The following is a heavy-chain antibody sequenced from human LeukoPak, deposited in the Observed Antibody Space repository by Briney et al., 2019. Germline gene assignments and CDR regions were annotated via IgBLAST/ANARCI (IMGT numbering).Heavy chain of an antibody. CDR1: GYTFTSYY. V-gene: IGHV1-46*01. CDR3: ARVPSGSYGRRYYMDV. J-gene: IGHJ6*03. CDR2: INPSGGST. Sequence: ASVKVSCKASGYTFTSYYMHWVRQAPGQGLEWMGIINPSGGSTSYAQKFQGRVTMTRDMSTSTAYMELSSLRSEDTAVYYCARVPSGSYGRRYYMDVWGKGTTVTVSS. D-gene: IGHD1-26*01.